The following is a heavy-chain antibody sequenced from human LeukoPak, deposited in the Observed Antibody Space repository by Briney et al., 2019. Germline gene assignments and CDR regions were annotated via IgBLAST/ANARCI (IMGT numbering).Heavy chain of an antibody. V-gene: IGHV4-34*01. CDR3: ARLNSGYDSDY. J-gene: IGHJ4*02. CDR2: INHSGST. D-gene: IGHD5-12*01. Sequence: SETLSLTCAVYGGSFSGYYWSWIRQPPGKGLEWIGEINHSGSTYYNPSLKSRVTISVDTSKNQFSLKLSSVTAADTAVYYCARLNSGYDSDYWGQGTLVTVSS. CDR1: GGSFSGYY.